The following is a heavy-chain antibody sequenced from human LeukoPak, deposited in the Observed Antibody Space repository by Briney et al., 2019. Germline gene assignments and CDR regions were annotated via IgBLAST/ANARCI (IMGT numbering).Heavy chain of an antibody. CDR3: ARVRTDYYDSSGYYDFDY. Sequence: GGSLRLSCAASGFFFSSYAMHWVRQAPGKGPEWVAVISYDGINIDYADSVKGRFTISRDNSKNTLYLQMNSLRAEDTAVYYCARVRTDYYDSSGYYDFDYWGQGTLVTVSS. V-gene: IGHV3-30*04. CDR2: ISYDGINI. CDR1: GFFFSSYA. J-gene: IGHJ4*02. D-gene: IGHD3-22*01.